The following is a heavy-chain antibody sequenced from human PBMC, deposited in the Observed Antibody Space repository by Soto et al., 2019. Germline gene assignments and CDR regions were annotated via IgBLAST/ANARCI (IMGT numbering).Heavy chain of an antibody. CDR1: GFTFSSYA. CDR2: ISGSGGST. J-gene: IGHJ6*02. V-gene: IGHV3-23*01. D-gene: IGHD3-3*01. CDR3: AKEIFGVVTAYYGMDV. Sequence: GGSLRLSCAASGFTFSSYAMSWVRQAPGKGLEWVSAISGSGGSTYYADSVKGRFTISRDNSKNTLYLQMNSLRAEDTAVYYCAKEIFGVVTAYYGMDVWGQGTTVTVSS.